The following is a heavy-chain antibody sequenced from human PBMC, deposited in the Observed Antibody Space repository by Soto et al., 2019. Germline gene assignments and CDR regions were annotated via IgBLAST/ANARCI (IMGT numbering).Heavy chain of an antibody. CDR3: ARGEQYSGRIFDY. J-gene: IGHJ4*01. CDR1: GDSVSSYSAA. V-gene: IGHV6-1*01. Sequence: SQTLSLTCAISGDSVSSYSAAWNWIRQSPSGGLEWLGRTYYRSKWYYEYAVSVRGRITINPDTSKNQYSLQLNSVTPEDTAVYFCARGEQYSGRIFDYWGQGTLVTVS. CDR2: TYYRSKWYY. D-gene: IGHD1-26*01.